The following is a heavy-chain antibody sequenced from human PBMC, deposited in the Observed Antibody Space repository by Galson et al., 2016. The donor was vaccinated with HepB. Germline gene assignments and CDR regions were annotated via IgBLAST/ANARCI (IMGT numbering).Heavy chain of an antibody. Sequence: SLRLSCAAPGFTFSSYGMSWVRLAPGKGLEWVSGIRGSGADTYYADSVKGRFTISRDNSKNMVYLQMNSLRVDDTAVYYCAKDLFAVMDWGQGTLVTVSS. CDR1: GFTFSSYG. CDR2: IRGSGADT. CDR3: AKDLFAVMD. J-gene: IGHJ4*02. V-gene: IGHV3-23*01. D-gene: IGHD6-19*01.